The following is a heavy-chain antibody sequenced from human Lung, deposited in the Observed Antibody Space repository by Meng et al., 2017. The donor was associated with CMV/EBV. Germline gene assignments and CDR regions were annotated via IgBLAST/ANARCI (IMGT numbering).Heavy chain of an antibody. D-gene: IGHD3-3*01. V-gene: IGHV4-39*07. J-gene: IGHJ5*02. Sequence: GSLRLSXTVSGGSISSYSYYWGWIRQPPGRGLEWIGSIYYSGSTYYNPSLKSRVTISVDMSKNQFSLKLSSVTAADTAVYYCARDLRVGVVATRFDPWGHGTLVTVSS. CDR2: IYYSGST. CDR3: ARDLRVGVVATRFDP. CDR1: GGSISSYSYY.